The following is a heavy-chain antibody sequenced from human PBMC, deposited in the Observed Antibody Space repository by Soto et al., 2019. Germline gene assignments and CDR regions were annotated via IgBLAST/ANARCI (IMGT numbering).Heavy chain of an antibody. D-gene: IGHD5-18*01. CDR1: GGTFSSYA. CDR3: ARVSGRYSYGFDY. CDR2: IIPIFGTA. J-gene: IGHJ4*02. Sequence: SVKVSCKASGGTFSSYAISWVRQAPGQGLEWMGGIIPIFGTANYAQKFQGKVTITADESTSTAYMELSSLRSEDTAVYYCARVSGRYSYGFDYWGQGTLVTVSS. V-gene: IGHV1-69*13.